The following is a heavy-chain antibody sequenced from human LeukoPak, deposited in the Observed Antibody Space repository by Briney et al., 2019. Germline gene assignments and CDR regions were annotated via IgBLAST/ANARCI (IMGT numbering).Heavy chain of an antibody. CDR3: ARGGGLGYCSRPRCQRRGAFAI. CDR2: ISNSGDFI. Sequence: GGSLRLSCAASGFMFSDGYMSWIRQAPGKGLEWVSYISNSGDFIAYADSVKGRFTISRDNSKNTLYLQLNSLRAEDTAVYYCARGGGLGYCSRPRCQRRGAFAIWGQGTMVTVSS. D-gene: IGHD2-2*01. V-gene: IGHV3-11*01. CDR1: GFMFSDGY. J-gene: IGHJ3*02.